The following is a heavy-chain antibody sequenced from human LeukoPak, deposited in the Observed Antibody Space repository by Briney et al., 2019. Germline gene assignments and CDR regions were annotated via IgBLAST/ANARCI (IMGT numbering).Heavy chain of an antibody. CDR1: GGTFSSYA. CDR3: ARGKRYCSGGSCYYYFDY. Sequence: SVKVSCKASGGTFSSYAISWVRQAPGQGLEWMGRIIPILGIANYAQKFQGRVTMTRNTSISTAYMELSSLRSEDTAVYYCARGKRYCSGGSCYYYFDYWGQGTLVTVSS. CDR2: IIPILGIA. V-gene: IGHV1-69*04. D-gene: IGHD2-15*01. J-gene: IGHJ4*02.